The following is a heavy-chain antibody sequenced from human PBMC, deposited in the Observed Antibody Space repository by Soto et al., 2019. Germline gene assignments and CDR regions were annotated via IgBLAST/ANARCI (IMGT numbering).Heavy chain of an antibody. J-gene: IGHJ6*02. CDR1: GYSFASYW. Sequence: GESLRISCQGSGYSFASYWIGWVRQMPGKDLEWMGIIYPGDSDTRYSPSFQGQVTISADKSLRTAYLQWSSLKASDTALYYCAITRSSTHAFRYDGMDVWGQGTTVTVSS. D-gene: IGHD2-2*01. V-gene: IGHV5-51*01. CDR3: AITRSSTHAFRYDGMDV. CDR2: IYPGDSDT.